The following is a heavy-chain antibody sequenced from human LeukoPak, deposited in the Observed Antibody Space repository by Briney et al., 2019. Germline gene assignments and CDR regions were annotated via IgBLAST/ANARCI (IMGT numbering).Heavy chain of an antibody. CDR1: GDSVSSNSAA. Sequence: SQTLSLTCAISGDSVSSNSAAWNWIRQSPSRGLEWLGRTYYRSKWYNDYAVSVKSRITINPDTSKNQFSLQLNSVTPEDTAVYYCARAIYARGKYDSSGYSIDYWGQGTLVTVSS. CDR3: ARAIYARGKYDSSGYSIDY. CDR2: TYYRSKWYN. D-gene: IGHD3-22*01. J-gene: IGHJ4*02. V-gene: IGHV6-1*01.